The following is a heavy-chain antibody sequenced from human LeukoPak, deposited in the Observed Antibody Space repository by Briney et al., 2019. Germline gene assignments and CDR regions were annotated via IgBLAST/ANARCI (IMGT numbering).Heavy chain of an antibody. CDR2: ISGSGSDI. V-gene: IGHV3-21*05. CDR3: ARDIGGSYSAIDY. CDR1: GFTFSFYS. D-gene: IGHD1-26*01. Sequence: GALRLSCAGSGFTFSFYSLNWVRQAPGRGLEWVSFISGSGSDIFYADSVKGRFTISRDNAKNSVSLQMDSLRGDDTAVYYCARDIGGSYSAIDYWGQGTLVTVSP. J-gene: IGHJ4*02.